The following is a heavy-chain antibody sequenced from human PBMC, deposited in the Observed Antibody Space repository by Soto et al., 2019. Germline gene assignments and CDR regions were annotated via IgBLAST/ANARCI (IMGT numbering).Heavy chain of an antibody. J-gene: IGHJ4*02. Sequence: SETLSLTCTVSGCSLSNYYWSWIRQPPGKGLEWVGYMFNGGSANYNPSLKSRVAISVDMSQNQFSLKLTSVTAADTAVSYCARHEAMYSNSWYDFDYWGQGTLVGVSS. D-gene: IGHD5-18*01. CDR1: GCSLSNYY. CDR3: ARHEAMYSNSWYDFDY. CDR2: MFNGGSA. V-gene: IGHV4-59*08.